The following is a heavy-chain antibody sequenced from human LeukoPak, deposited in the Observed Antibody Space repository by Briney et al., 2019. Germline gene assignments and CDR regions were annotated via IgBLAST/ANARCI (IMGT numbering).Heavy chain of an antibody. Sequence: GGSLRLSCAASGFTFSNYAMSWVCHAPGKGLEWVSVISGSGGSTYYADSVTGRFTISRDNSKNTLYLQMNSLRGEDTAVYYCARGPYCSRGTCSLDYWGQGTLVSVPS. CDR3: ARGPYCSRGTCSLDY. J-gene: IGHJ4*02. V-gene: IGHV3-23*01. CDR1: GFTFSNYA. CDR2: ISGSGGST. D-gene: IGHD2-15*01.